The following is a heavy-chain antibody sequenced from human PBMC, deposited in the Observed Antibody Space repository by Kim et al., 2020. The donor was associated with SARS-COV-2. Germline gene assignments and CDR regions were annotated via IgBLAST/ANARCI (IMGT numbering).Heavy chain of an antibody. Sequence: SETLSLTCTVSGGSISSGGYYWSWIRQHPGKGLEWIGYIYYSGSTYYNPSLKSRVTISVDTSKNQFSLKLSSVTAADPAVYYCARAAITMIVVVNAFDIWGHGTMVTVSS. CDR3: ARAAITMIVVVNAFDI. V-gene: IGHV4-31*03. D-gene: IGHD3-22*01. J-gene: IGHJ3*02. CDR1: GGSISSGGYY. CDR2: IYYSGST.